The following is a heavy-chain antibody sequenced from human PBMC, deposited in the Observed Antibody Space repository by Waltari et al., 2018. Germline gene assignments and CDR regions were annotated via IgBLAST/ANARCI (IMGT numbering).Heavy chain of an antibody. CDR1: VASIRISPYY. CDR2: IYYSGST. J-gene: IGHJ4*02. D-gene: IGHD3-10*01. Sequence: QLQLQESGPGLVKPSETLSLTCTVSVASIRISPYYWGCIRQPPGTGLEWIENIYYSGSTFYHPSLKSRVTVSVDTSKNQFSLKLSSVTAADTAVYYCARIITSTKGYYFDYWGQGTLVTVSS. V-gene: IGHV4-39*01. CDR3: ARIITSTKGYYFDY.